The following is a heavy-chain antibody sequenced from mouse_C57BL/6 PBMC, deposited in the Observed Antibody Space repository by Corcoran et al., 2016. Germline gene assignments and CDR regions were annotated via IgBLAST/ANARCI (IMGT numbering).Heavy chain of an antibody. CDR1: GYSITSGYY. Sequence: DVQLQESGPGLVKPSQSLSLTCSVTGYSITSGYYWNRIRQFPGNKLEWMGYISYDGSNNYNPSLKNRISITRDTSKNQFFLKLNSVTTEDTATYYCARDNYGSKSYAMDYWGQGTSVTVSS. D-gene: IGHD1-1*01. V-gene: IGHV3-6*01. CDR3: ARDNYGSKSYAMDY. J-gene: IGHJ4*01. CDR2: ISYDGSN.